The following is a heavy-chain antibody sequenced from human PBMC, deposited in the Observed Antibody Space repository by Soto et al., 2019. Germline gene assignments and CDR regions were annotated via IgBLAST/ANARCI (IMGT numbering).Heavy chain of an antibody. J-gene: IGHJ5*02. D-gene: IGHD3-10*01. Sequence: QVQLVQSGAEVKKPGSSVKVSCKASGGTFSSYAISWVRQAPGQGLEWMGGIIPIFGTANYAQKFQGRVTIIADESTSTAYMELSSLRSEDTAVYYCARVAEWDYYGSGRAHNWFDPWGQGTLVTVSS. CDR3: ARVAEWDYYGSGRAHNWFDP. CDR1: GGTFSSYA. V-gene: IGHV1-69*01. CDR2: IIPIFGTA.